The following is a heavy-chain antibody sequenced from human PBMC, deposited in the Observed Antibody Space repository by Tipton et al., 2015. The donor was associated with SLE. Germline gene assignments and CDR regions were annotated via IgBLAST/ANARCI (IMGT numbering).Heavy chain of an antibody. J-gene: IGHJ4*02. CDR1: GGSFSGYY. Sequence: TLSLTCAVYGGSFSGYYWGWIRQPPGKGLEWIGEINHSGSTNYNPSLKSRVTISVDTSKNQFSLKLSSVTAADTAVYYCASVIGEEVGASPFDYWGQGTLVTVSS. V-gene: IGHV4-34*01. CDR2: INHSGST. D-gene: IGHD1-26*01. CDR3: ASVIGEEVGASPFDY.